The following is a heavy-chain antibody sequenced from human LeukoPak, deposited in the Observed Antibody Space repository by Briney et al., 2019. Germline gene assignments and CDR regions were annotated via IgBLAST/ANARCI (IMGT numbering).Heavy chain of an antibody. CDR3: ARVFQWILDP. V-gene: IGHV4-59*01. CDR2: IYYSGST. D-gene: IGHD2-2*03. CDR1: GGSICSYY. Sequence: SETLSLTCTVSGGSICSYYWSWIRQPPGKGLEWIGYIYYSGSTNYNPSLKSRVTISVDTSKNQFSLKLSSVTAADTAVYYCARVFQWILDPWGQGTLVTVSS. J-gene: IGHJ5*02.